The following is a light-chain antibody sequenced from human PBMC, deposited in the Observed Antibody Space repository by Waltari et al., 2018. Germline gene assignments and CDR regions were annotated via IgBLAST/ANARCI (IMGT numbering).Light chain of an antibody. V-gene: IGKV3-20*01. CDR1: HRLGKNY. J-gene: IGKJ2*01. CDR3: QQYASSVLYT. CDR2: GAS. Sequence: IVLTQSPGTLSLSPGDRASPPCNASHRLGKNYVPSYQHKPGQAPRLVIYGASSRATGIPDRFSGSGSGTDFTLTIIRLEPEDFAVYYCQQYASSVLYTFGQGTKLEIK.